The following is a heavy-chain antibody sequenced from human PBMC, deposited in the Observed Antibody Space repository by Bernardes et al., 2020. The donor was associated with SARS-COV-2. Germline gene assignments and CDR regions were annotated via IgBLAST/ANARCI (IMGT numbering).Heavy chain of an antibody. D-gene: IGHD6-25*01. CDR1: GFPFSNYG. V-gene: IGHV3-30*03. CDR2: ISYDATKK. Sequence: VGSLRLSCAASGFPFSNYGMHWVRQAPGKGLERVAVISYDATKKYYADSVKGRFTVSRDNSKNTLFLQMNSLRTDDTAVYYCHLNARRPEFFDSWGQGSLVTVAS. J-gene: IGHJ4*02. CDR3: HLNARRPEFFDS.